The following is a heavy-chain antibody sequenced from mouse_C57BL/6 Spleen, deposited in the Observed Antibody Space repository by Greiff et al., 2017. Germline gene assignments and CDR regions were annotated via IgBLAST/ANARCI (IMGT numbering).Heavy chain of an antibody. V-gene: IGHV3-1*01. Sequence: EVHLVESGPGMVKPSQSLSLTCTVTGYSITSGYDWHWIRHFPGNKLEWMGYISYSGSTNYNPSLKSRISITHDTSKNHFFLKLNSVTTEDTATYYCARGRTGTGYFDYRGQGTTLTVSS. D-gene: IGHD4-1*01. CDR3: ARGRTGTGYFDY. J-gene: IGHJ2*01. CDR2: ISYSGST. CDR1: GYSITSGYD.